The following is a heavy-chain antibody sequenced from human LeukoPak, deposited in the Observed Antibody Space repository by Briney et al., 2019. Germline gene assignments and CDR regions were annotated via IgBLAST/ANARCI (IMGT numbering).Heavy chain of an antibody. Sequence: PSETLSLTCTVSGGSISSYYWSWIRQPPGKGLEWIGYIYYSGSTNYNPSLKSRVTISVDTSKNQFSLKLSSVTAADTAVYYCARGWAYGDYVHDYWGQGTLVTVSS. CDR2: IYYSGST. CDR1: GGSISSYY. D-gene: IGHD4-17*01. J-gene: IGHJ4*02. V-gene: IGHV4-59*08. CDR3: ARGWAYGDYVHDY.